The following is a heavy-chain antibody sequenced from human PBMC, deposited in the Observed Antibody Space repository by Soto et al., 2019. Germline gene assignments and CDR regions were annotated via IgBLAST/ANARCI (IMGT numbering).Heavy chain of an antibody. D-gene: IGHD4-17*01. CDR1: GGSVSSGSYY. V-gene: IGHV4-61*01. CDR2: IYYSGST. Sequence: TLSLTCTVSGGSVSSGSYYWSWIRQPPGKGLEWIGYIYYSGSTNYNPSLKSRVTVSVDTSKNQFSLKLSSVTAADTAVYYCARDPYGDFTHYFDYWGQGTLVTVSS. CDR3: ARDPYGDFTHYFDY. J-gene: IGHJ4*02.